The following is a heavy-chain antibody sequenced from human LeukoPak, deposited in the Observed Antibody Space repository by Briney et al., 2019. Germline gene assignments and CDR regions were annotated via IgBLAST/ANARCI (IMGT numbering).Heavy chain of an antibody. CDR3: ARYVGYSSGRFDY. CDR2: IYYSGST. J-gene: IGHJ4*02. V-gene: IGHV4-59*01. CDR1: GGSISSYY. Sequence: SETLSLTCTVSGGSISSYYWSWLRQPPGKGLEWIGYIYYSGSTNYSPSLKSRVTISVDTSENQFSLKLSSVTAADTAVYYCARYVGYSSGRFDYWGQGTLVTVSS. D-gene: IGHD6-19*01.